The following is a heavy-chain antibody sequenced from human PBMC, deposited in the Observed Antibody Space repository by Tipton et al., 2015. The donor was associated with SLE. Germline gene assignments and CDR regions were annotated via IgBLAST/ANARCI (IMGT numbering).Heavy chain of an antibody. D-gene: IGHD1-26*01. Sequence: QSGAEVKKPGSSVKVSCTASGDTFGSYVVSWVRQAPGQGLEWMGGIIPLFGSPNYAQKFQGRVTINTDDSRTTVSMELRSLRVEDTAVYYCAREFRGVGGLDYWGQGTLVTVSS. CDR2: IIPLFGSP. CDR1: GDTFGSYV. CDR3: AREFRGVGGLDY. J-gene: IGHJ4*02. V-gene: IGHV1-69*05.